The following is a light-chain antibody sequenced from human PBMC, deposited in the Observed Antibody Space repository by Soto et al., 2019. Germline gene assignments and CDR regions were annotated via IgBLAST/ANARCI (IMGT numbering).Light chain of an antibody. CDR2: GIS. CDR3: QQHGQWPIT. CDR1: QSVNSN. V-gene: IGKV3D-15*01. Sequence: EVVLTQSPATLSVSPGAGATLSCRASQSVNSNYLAWYQQKPGQAPRLLIYGISKRATDIPDRFSGSGSGTEFTLTISSLQPEDFETYYCQQHGQWPITFGQGTRLEIK. J-gene: IGKJ5*01.